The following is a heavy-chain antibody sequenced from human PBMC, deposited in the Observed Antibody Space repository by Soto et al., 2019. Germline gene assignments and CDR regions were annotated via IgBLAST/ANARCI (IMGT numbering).Heavy chain of an antibody. CDR3: VGVDN. J-gene: IGHJ4*02. CDR2: IVPIVDTS. Sequence: ASVKVSCKTSGGTFSSYAISWVRQAPGQGLEWMGGIVPIVDTSTYAQKFQGRVTITADESTSTVYMELSSLRSDDTAVYYRVGVDNWGQGTLVTVSS. V-gene: IGHV1-69*13. CDR1: GGTFSSYA.